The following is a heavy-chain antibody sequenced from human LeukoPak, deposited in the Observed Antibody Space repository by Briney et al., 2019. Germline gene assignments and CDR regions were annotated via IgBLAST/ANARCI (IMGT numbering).Heavy chain of an antibody. D-gene: IGHD3-22*01. CDR3: AKDHDSSGYYRLGRPYYFDY. V-gene: IGHV3-23*01. Sequence: GGSLRLSCAASGFTFSSYAMSWVRQAPGKGLEWVSAISGSGGSTYYADSVKGRFTISRDNSKNTLYLQMNSLGAEDTAVYYCAKDHDSSGYYRLGRPYYFDYWGQGTLVTVSS. CDR1: GFTFSSYA. CDR2: ISGSGGST. J-gene: IGHJ4*02.